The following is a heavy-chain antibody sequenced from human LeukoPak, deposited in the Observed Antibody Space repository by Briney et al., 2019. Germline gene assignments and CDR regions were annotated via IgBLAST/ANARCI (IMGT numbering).Heavy chain of an antibody. CDR1: GDSFSGYY. CDR2: ISTSGST. CDR3: ARAETSRTLMAFDI. Sequence: PSETLSLTCTVYGDSFSGYYWSWIRQPAGRGLEWIGRISTSGSTNYNPSLKSRVTISIDTSKNHFSLKLNSVTAADTAVYYCARAETSRTLMAFDIWGQGTMVTVSS. V-gene: IGHV4-4*07. J-gene: IGHJ3*02.